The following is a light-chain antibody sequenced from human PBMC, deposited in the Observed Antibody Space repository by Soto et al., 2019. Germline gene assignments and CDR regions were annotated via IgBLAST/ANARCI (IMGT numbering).Light chain of an antibody. V-gene: IGKV3-15*01. Sequence: EIVMTQSPATLSVSPGERATLSCRASQSVSSNLAWYQQKPGQAPRLLIYGASTRATGIPARFSGSGSGTEFTLTISGLQSEDVAVYYCQQYNNWTPFTFGPGTKVDI. CDR2: GAS. J-gene: IGKJ3*01. CDR3: QQYNNWTPFT. CDR1: QSVSSN.